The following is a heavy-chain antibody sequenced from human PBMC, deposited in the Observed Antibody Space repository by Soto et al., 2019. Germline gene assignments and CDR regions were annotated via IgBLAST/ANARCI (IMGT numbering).Heavy chain of an antibody. V-gene: IGHV4-31*03. CDR2: VYYSGNT. J-gene: IGHJ4*02. D-gene: IGHD1-26*01. CDR3: AAGSGGVLLSFES. Sequence: HVQLQESGPGLVKPSQTLYVSYTVSGDSISSDSYYWTWIRQPPGKGLEWIGYVYYSGNTYYNPSRKSRRTISLHTSKKQFSLKLTSATAADTAVYFCAAGSGGVLLSFESWGQGIPVTVSS. CDR1: GDSISSDSYY.